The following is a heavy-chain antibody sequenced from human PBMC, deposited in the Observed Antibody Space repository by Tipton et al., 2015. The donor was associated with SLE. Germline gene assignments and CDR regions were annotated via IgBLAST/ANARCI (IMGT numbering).Heavy chain of an antibody. V-gene: IGHV4-39*07. CDR2: IYYSGST. D-gene: IGHD1-26*01. Sequence: TLSLTCTVSGGSISSSSYYWGWIRQPPGKGLEWIRSIYYSGSTYYKPSLKSRVTISVDTSRNQFSLKMTSVTAADTAVYSCARAVGARGYYGLDVWGQGTTVTVSS. J-gene: IGHJ6*02. CDR3: ARAVGARGYYGLDV. CDR1: GGSISSSSYY.